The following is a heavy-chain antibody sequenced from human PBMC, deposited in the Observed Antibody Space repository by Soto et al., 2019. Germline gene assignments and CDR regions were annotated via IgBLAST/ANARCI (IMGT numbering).Heavy chain of an antibody. CDR3: STRAYDTNGYYRFDP. J-gene: IGHJ5*01. CDR1: GGSFSGHS. CDR2: INHSGRV. Sequence: SETLSLTCAVYGGSFSGHSWTWIRQSPGKGLEWIGDINHSGRVNYSPSLKSRVTISPDTPKNQFSLTLSAVTAADTAMYYCSTRAYDTNGYYRFDPWGRGTLVTLSS. D-gene: IGHD3-22*01. V-gene: IGHV4-34*01.